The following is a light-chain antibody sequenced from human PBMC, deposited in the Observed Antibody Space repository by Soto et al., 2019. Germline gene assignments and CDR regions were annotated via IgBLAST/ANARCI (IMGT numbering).Light chain of an antibody. Sequence: QSALTQPASVSGSPGQSITISCTGTRSDVGGYNYVSWYQQHPGKAPKLMIYDVTNRPSGVSNRFSGSKSGNTASLTISGLQAEDEADYYCSSYTSSSTVLFGGGTKVTVL. V-gene: IGLV2-14*01. J-gene: IGLJ2*01. CDR1: RSDVGGYNY. CDR2: DVT. CDR3: SSYTSSSTVL.